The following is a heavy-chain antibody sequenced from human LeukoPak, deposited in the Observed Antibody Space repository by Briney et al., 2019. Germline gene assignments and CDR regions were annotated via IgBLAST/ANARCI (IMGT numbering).Heavy chain of an antibody. CDR2: INPSGGTT. V-gene: IGHV1-46*01. J-gene: IGHJ4*02. CDR1: GYIFTSYY. Sequence: ASVKVSCKASGYIFTSYYIHWVRQAPGQGLEWMGIINPSGGTTNYAQKLQGRITMASDTSTSTVYMELSSLRSEDTAVYYCATRKLGNDYWGQGTLVTVSS. D-gene: IGHD7-27*01. CDR3: ATRKLGNDY.